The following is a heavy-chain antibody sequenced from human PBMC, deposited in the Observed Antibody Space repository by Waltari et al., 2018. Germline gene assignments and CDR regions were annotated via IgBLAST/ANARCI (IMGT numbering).Heavy chain of an antibody. CDR3: ATYIGASLGTAAFDV. V-gene: IGHV4-39*01. CDR2: LSYSGAT. J-gene: IGHJ3*01. D-gene: IGHD5-12*01. Sequence: GWVRPPRGKGLGWIWTLSYSGATYTNPSRKSRGTMSRNTAKDQLALKFDSVTAADTAVYYCATYIGASLGTAAFDVWGQGTMVNVSS.